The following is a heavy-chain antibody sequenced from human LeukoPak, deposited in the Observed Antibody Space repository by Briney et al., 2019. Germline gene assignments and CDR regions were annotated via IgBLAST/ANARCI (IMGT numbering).Heavy chain of an antibody. Sequence: GGSLRLSCAVSGLTFSDYSMAWVRQAQGKGLFWVSGISAGGGSTYYADSVKGRFTISRDNSRNTLYLQMNSLSAEDTAVYYCAKDAAGPEYWDQGTLVTVSS. D-gene: IGHD6-13*01. V-gene: IGHV3-23*01. CDR3: AKDAAGPEY. J-gene: IGHJ4*02. CDR2: ISAGGGST. CDR1: GLTFSDYS.